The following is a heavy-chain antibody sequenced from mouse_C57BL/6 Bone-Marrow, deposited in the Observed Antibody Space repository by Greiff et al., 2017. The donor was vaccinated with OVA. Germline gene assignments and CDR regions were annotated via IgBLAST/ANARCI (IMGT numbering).Heavy chain of an antibody. CDR1: GFSFTSYG. D-gene: IGHD3-2*02. V-gene: IGHV2-5*01. CDR3: AKQTAQAPGGFAY. CDR2: IWRGGNT. Sequence: QVQLKQSGPGLVQPSQSLSITCTVSGFSFTSYGVHWVRQSPGKGLEWLGVIWRGGNTDSNAAFMSRLGITRDNSKSQVFFKMNSLQADDTAIYYCAKQTAQAPGGFAYWGQGTLVTVSA. J-gene: IGHJ3*01.